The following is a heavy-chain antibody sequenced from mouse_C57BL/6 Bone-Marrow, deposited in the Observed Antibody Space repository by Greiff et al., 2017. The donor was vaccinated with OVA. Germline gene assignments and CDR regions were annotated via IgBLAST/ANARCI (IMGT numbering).Heavy chain of an antibody. CDR2: ISRGGSYT. Sequence: EVMLVESGGDLVKPGGSLKLSCAASGFTFSSYGMSWVRQTPDKRLEWVATISRGGSYTYYPDSVKGRFPIPRDNATNTLYLQMSSLKSEDTAMYYCARPHSAYDSHWYFDVWGTGTTVTVSS. CDR3: ARPHSAYDSHWYFDV. CDR1: GFTFSSYG. D-gene: IGHD2-4*01. V-gene: IGHV5-6*01. J-gene: IGHJ1*03.